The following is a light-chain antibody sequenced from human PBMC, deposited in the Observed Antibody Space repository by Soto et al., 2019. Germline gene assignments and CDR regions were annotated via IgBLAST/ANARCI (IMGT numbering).Light chain of an antibody. V-gene: IGKV3-15*01. J-gene: IGKJ4*01. CDR3: QQYNDWPLT. CDR2: GAS. CDR1: QSVGTN. Sequence: EIVMTQSPDTLSVSPGERATLSCRASQSVGTNLAWYQQKPGQAPRLVISGASTRATGVPARFSGSGSVTDFTLNISGLQSEDFAVYYCQQYNDWPLTFGGGTRVEIK.